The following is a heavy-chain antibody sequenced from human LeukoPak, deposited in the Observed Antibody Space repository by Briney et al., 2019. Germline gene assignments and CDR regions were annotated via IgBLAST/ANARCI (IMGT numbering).Heavy chain of an antibody. CDR1: GFTFDDYA. Sequence: GGSLRLSCAAPGFTFDDYAMHWVRQAPGKGLEWVSGISWNSGSIGYADSVKGRFTISRDNAKNSLYLQMNSLRAEDTALYYCAKSQGQQLVYHFDYWGQGTLVTVSS. CDR3: AKSQGQQLVYHFDY. CDR2: ISWNSGSI. V-gene: IGHV3-9*01. D-gene: IGHD6-13*01. J-gene: IGHJ4*02.